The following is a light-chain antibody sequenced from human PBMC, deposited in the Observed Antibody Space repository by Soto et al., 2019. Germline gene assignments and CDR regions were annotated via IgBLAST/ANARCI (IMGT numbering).Light chain of an antibody. Sequence: EIVMTQSPATLSVSRGERVTLSWRASQSISRNLAWHQQKPGQAPRLLIYDASTRATGIPARFSGSGSRTEFALTISSLQSEDFAIYYCQEYNSWPGTFGQGTKVDIK. J-gene: IGKJ1*01. CDR1: QSISRN. V-gene: IGKV3-15*01. CDR2: DAS. CDR3: QEYNSWPGT.